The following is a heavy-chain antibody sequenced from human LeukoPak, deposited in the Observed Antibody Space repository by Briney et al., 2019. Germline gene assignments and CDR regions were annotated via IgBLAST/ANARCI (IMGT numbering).Heavy chain of an antibody. J-gene: IGHJ3*02. D-gene: IGHD5-24*01. CDR2: INWNGGST. CDR1: GFTFDDYG. V-gene: IGHV3-20*04. Sequence: GGSLRLSCAASGFTFDDYGMSWVRQAPGKGLEWVSGINWNGGSTGYADSVKGRFTISRDNAKNSLYLQMNSLRAEDTAVYYCAREREISRDGYNFDAFDIWGQGTMVTVSS. CDR3: AREREISRDGYNFDAFDI.